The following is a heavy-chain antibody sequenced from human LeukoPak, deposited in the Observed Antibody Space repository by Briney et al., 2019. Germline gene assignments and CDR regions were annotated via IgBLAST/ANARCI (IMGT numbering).Heavy chain of an antibody. D-gene: IGHD3-22*01. CDR1: GGSISSYY. V-gene: IGHV4-59*01. CDR2: FYYSGST. Sequence: PSETLSLTCTVSGGSISSYYWSWIRQPPGKGLEWIGNFYYSGSTNYNPSLKSRVTISVDTSKNQFSLKLSSVTAADTAVYYCARGYYDVFTLETYYYYMDVWGKGTTVTVSS. CDR3: ARGYYDVFTLETYYYYMDV. J-gene: IGHJ6*03.